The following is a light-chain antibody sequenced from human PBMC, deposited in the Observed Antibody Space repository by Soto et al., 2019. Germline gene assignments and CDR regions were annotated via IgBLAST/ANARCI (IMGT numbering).Light chain of an antibody. CDR1: QSIAAS. CDR2: DVS. CDR3: QQYDYSRT. J-gene: IGKJ1*01. Sequence: DIQMTQSPSTLSASVGDSVTITCRASQSIAASLAWYQQKPGEAPKLLIYDVSNLESGVPSRFSGSGSGTEFSLTIRSLQPDDFATYYCQQYDYSRTFGQGTKVVIK. V-gene: IGKV1-5*01.